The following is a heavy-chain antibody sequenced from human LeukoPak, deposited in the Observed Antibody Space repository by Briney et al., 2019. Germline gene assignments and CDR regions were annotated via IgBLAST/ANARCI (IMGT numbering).Heavy chain of an antibody. J-gene: IGHJ6*02. Sequence: SETLSLTCTVSGGSISSYYCSWIRKSPGKGLEWIGYINYSGNTAYNPSLKSRATISVDTPKNQFSLKLSSVTAADAAVYYCASHGLSTGGYYIMDVWGQGTTVTVSS. V-gene: IGHV4-59*08. CDR1: GGSISSYY. D-gene: IGHD4-17*01. CDR2: INYSGNT. CDR3: ASHGLSTGGYYIMDV.